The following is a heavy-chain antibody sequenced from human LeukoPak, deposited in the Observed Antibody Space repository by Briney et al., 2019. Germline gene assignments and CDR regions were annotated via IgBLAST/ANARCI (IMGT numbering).Heavy chain of an antibody. V-gene: IGHV1-2*02. Sequence: ASVKVSCTASGYTFTGYYMHWVRQAPGQGLEWMGWINPNSGGTNYAQKFQGRVTMTRDTSISTAYMELSRLRSDDTAVYYCASGTSDVLRFLEWTPGHNYYYMDVWGKGTTVTVSS. CDR3: ASGTSDVLRFLEWTPGHNYYYMDV. CDR2: INPNSGGT. D-gene: IGHD3-3*01. CDR1: GYTFTGYY. J-gene: IGHJ6*03.